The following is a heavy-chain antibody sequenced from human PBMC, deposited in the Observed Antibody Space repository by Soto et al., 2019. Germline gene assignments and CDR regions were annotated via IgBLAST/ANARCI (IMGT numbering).Heavy chain of an antibody. D-gene: IGHD6-6*01. V-gene: IGHV1-69*13. CDR3: ASPIAARPESYYYYGMDV. CDR1: GGTFSSYA. CDR2: IIPIFGTA. J-gene: IGHJ6*02. Sequence: SVKVSCKASGGTFSSYAISWVRQAPGQGLEWMGGIIPIFGTANYAQKFQGRVTITADESTSTAYMELSSLRSEDTAVYYCASPIAARPESYYYYGMDVWGQGTTVTVSS.